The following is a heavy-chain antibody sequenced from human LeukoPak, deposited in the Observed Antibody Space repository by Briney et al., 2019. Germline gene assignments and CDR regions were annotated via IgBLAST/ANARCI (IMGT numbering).Heavy chain of an antibody. J-gene: IGHJ4*02. D-gene: IGHD4-17*01. CDR3: ARGTRRAYGDYGDN. Sequence: GASVKVSCKASGYTFTTYGIIWVRQAPGQGLEWMGWISSYNGGTNYAQKLQGRVTMTTDTSTSTAYMELGSLRSDDTAVYYCARGTRRAYGDYGDNWGQGTLVTVSS. CDR2: ISSYNGGT. V-gene: IGHV1-18*01. CDR1: GYTFTTYG.